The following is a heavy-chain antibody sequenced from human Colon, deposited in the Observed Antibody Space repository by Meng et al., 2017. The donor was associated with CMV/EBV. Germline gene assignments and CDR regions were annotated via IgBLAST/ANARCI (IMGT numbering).Heavy chain of an antibody. J-gene: IGHJ4*02. D-gene: IGHD4-11*01. V-gene: IGHV3-66*02. Sequence: GESLKISCAAAGFTVTANYMTWVRQAPGKGLEWVSVIYTGGATYYADSVKGRFTISRDDSKNTLFLQMNSLRTDDAAMYYCARGTYTSYYFDYWGQGTLVTVSS. CDR1: GFTVTANY. CDR3: ARGTYTSYYFDY. CDR2: IYTGGAT.